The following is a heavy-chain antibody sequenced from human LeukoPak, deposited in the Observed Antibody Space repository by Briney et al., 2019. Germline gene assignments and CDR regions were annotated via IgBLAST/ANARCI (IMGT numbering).Heavy chain of an antibody. Sequence: GGSLRLSCAASGFTFSTYWMTWVRQAPGKGLEWVAHIKQDGSETYYVASVEGRFTISRDNAKNSLYLEMNSLRAEDTAVYYCARTHDYSNYVGYYYYGMDVWGQGTTVTVSS. CDR2: IKQDGSET. J-gene: IGHJ6*02. CDR3: ARTHDYSNYVGYYYYGMDV. V-gene: IGHV3-7*01. D-gene: IGHD4-4*01. CDR1: GFTFSTYW.